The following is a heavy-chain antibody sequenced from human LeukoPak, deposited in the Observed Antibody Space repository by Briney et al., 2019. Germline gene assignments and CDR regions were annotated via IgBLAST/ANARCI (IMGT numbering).Heavy chain of an antibody. Sequence: PSETLSLTCTVSGGSISSGSYYWSWPRQPAGKGLEWIGRIYTSGSTNYNPSLKSRVTISVNTSKNQFSLKLSSVTAADTAVYYCARGFRFPYAFDIWGQGTMVTVSS. D-gene: IGHD3-16*02. V-gene: IGHV4-61*02. J-gene: IGHJ3*02. CDR3: ARGFRFPYAFDI. CDR2: IYTSGST. CDR1: GGSISSGSYY.